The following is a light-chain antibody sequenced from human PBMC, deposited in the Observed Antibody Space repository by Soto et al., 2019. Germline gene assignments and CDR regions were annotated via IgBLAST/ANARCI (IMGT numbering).Light chain of an antibody. CDR3: QQYGSSPIT. J-gene: IGKJ5*01. CDR2: GAS. V-gene: IGKV3-20*01. Sequence: EIVLTQSPGTLSLSPGERATLSCRASQSVNTNDLAWYQQKSGQAPRLLIYGASSRATGIPDRFSGSGSGTDFTLTISRLEPEDFAAYFCQQYGSSPITFGQGTRLEIK. CDR1: QSVNTND.